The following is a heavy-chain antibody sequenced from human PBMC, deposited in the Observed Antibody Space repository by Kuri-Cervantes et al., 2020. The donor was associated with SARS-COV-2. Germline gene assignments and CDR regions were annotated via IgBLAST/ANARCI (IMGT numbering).Heavy chain of an antibody. J-gene: IGHJ5*02. CDR3: ARGDLGYCSGGSCYNWFDP. Sequence: GSLRLSCAASGFTFSSYDMNWVRQATGKGLEWVSSIGTAGNTYYPGSVKGRFTISRENAKNSLYLQMNSLRAEDTAVYYCARGDLGYCSGGSCYNWFDPWGQGTLVTVSS. D-gene: IGHD2-15*01. CDR2: IGTAGNT. CDR1: GFTFSSYD. V-gene: IGHV3-13*01.